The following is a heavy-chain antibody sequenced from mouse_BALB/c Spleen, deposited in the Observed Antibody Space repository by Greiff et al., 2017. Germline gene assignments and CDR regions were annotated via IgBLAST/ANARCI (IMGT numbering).Heavy chain of an antibody. CDR2: ISYSGST. D-gene: IGHD1-1*01. V-gene: IGHV3-8*02. CDR3: ARAHYYYGSSYFDY. CDR1: GDSITSGY. Sequence: EVKLVESGPSLVKPSQTLSLTCSVTGDSITSGYWNWIRKFPGNKLEYMGYISYSGSTYYNPSLKSRISITRDTSKNQYYLQLNSVTTEDTATYYCARAHYYYGSSYFDYWGQGTTLTVSS. J-gene: IGHJ2*01.